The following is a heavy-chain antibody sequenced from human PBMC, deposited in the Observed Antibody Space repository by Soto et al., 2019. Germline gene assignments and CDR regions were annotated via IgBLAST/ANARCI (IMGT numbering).Heavy chain of an antibody. D-gene: IGHD3-3*01. CDR2: ISSSSSTI. Sequence: GGSLRLSCAASGFTFSSYSMNWVRQAPGKGLEWVSYISSSSSTIYYADSVKGRFTISRDNAKNSLYLQMNSLRDEDTAVYYCAGGGVFWSGYYVSHGMDVWGQGTTVTVSS. CDR3: AGGGVFWSGYYVSHGMDV. CDR1: GFTFSSYS. J-gene: IGHJ6*02. V-gene: IGHV3-48*02.